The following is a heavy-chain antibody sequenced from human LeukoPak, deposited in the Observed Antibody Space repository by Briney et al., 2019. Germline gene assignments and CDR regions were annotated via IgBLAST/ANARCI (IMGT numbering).Heavy chain of an antibody. J-gene: IGHJ6*03. CDR2: IYYSGST. D-gene: IGHD1-26*01. CDR1: GGSISSSSYY. V-gene: IGHV4-39*07. Sequence: SETLSLTCTVSGGSISSSSYYWGWIRQPPGKGLEWIGSIYYSGSTYYNPSLKSRVTISVDTSKNQFSLKLSSVTAADTAVYYCARSMYSGSYPYYYYYMDVWGKGTTVTVSS. CDR3: ARSMYSGSYPYYYYYMDV.